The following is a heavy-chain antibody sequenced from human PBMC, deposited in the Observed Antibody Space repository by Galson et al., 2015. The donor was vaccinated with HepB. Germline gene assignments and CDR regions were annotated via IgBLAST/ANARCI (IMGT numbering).Heavy chain of an antibody. CDR1: GFSFSSYA. J-gene: IGHJ3*02. V-gene: IGHV3-7*01. CDR2: IKQDGSEK. Sequence: SLRLSCAASGFSFSSYAMTWVRQAPGKGLEWVANIKQDGSEKFYVDSVKGRFTISRDNAKNSLYLQMNSLRAEDTAVYYCARSHGDYGHHDAFDIWGQGTMVTVSS. CDR3: ARSHGDYGHHDAFDI. D-gene: IGHD4-17*01.